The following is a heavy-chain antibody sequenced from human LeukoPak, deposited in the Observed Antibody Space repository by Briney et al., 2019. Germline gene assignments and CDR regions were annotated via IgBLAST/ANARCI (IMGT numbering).Heavy chain of an antibody. V-gene: IGHV3-23*01. CDR2: ISGSGGST. D-gene: IGHD2-2*01. Sequence: PGGSLRLSCAASGFTFSSYAMSWVRQAPGKGLEWVSAISGSGGSTYYADSVKGRFTISRDNSKNTLYLQMNSLRAEDTAVYYCAKQKGYCSSTSCYRNWFDPWGQGTLVTVSS. CDR3: AKQKGYCSSTSCYRNWFDP. CDR1: GFTFSSYA. J-gene: IGHJ5*02.